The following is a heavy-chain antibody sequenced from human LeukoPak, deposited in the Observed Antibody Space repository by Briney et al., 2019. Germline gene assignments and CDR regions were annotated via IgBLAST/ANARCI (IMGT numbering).Heavy chain of an antibody. CDR3: AREGWVCSSTSCPIRVENTEGAFDI. CDR2: INPNSGGT. V-gene: IGHV1-2*02. D-gene: IGHD2-2*01. Sequence: ASVKVSCKASGYTFTGYYMHWVRQAPGQGLEWMGWINPNSGGTNYAQKFQGRVTMTRDTSISTAYMELSRLRSDDTAVYYCAREGWVCSSTSCPIRVENTEGAFDIWGQGTMVTVSS. J-gene: IGHJ3*02. CDR1: GYTFTGYY.